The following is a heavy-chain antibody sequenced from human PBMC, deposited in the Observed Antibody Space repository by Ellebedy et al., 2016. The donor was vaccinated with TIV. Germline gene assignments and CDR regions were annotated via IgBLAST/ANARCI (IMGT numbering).Heavy chain of an antibody. V-gene: IGHV3-7*03. D-gene: IGHD1-20*01. J-gene: IGHJ6*02. CDR3: VKYLDRAMDV. CDR1: GFAFRSVW. CDR2: INQDESAE. Sequence: PGGSLRLSCAASGFAFRSVWMTWVRQAPGKGLEWVAHINQDESAELYMDSVKGRFTLSRDNARDALFLSMNRLTVEDTAVYYCVKYLDRAMDVWGRGTTVTVSS.